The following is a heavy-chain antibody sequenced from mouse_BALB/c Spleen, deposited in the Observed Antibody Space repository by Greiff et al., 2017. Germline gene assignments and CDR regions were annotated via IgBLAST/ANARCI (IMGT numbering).Heavy chain of an antibody. CDR1: GFTFTDYY. CDR2: IRNKANGYTT. Sequence: EVMLVESGGGLVQPGGSLRLSCATSGFTFTDYYMSWVRQPPGKALEWLGFIRNKANGYTTEYSASVKGRFTISRDNSQSILYLQMNTLRAEDSATYYCARGDYYGSSYYAMDYWGQGTSVTVSS. D-gene: IGHD1-1*01. V-gene: IGHV7-3*02. CDR3: ARGDYYGSSYYAMDY. J-gene: IGHJ4*01.